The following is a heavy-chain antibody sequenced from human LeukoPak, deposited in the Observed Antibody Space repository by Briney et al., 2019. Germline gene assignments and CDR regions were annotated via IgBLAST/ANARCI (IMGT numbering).Heavy chain of an antibody. D-gene: IGHD6-25*01. Sequence: GGSLRLSCAVSGFSFSSYTMSWVRQAPGKGLEWVSAISGSGGSTYYADCVKGRFTISRDNSKNTLFLQMNSLRAEDTAVYYCAKASAADYFFDSWGQGTLVTVSS. J-gene: IGHJ4*02. CDR2: ISGSGGST. CDR1: GFSFSSYT. CDR3: AKASAADYFFDS. V-gene: IGHV3-23*01.